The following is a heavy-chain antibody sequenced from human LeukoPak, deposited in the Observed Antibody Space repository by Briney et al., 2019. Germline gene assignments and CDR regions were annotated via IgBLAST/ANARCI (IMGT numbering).Heavy chain of an antibody. Sequence: PSETLSLTCTVSGGSISSSSYYWSWLRQPPGKGLEWIGEINHSGSTNYNPSLKSRVTISVDTSKNQFSLKLSSVTAADTAVYYCARGRGFDYWGQGTLVTVSS. D-gene: IGHD5-24*01. V-gene: IGHV4-39*07. CDR2: INHSGST. J-gene: IGHJ4*02. CDR1: GGSISSSSYY. CDR3: ARGRGFDY.